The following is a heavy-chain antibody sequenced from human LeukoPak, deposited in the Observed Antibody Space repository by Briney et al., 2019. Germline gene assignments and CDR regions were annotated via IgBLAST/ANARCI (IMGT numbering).Heavy chain of an antibody. Sequence: SQTLSLTCTVSGGSISSGDYYWSWIRQPPGTGLEWIGNIYYSGSTYYNPSLKSRLAISVDTSKNQFSLKLSSVTAADTAVFYCARDGGGTTIFGKDYHGMDVWGQGTTVTVSS. J-gene: IGHJ6*02. CDR2: IYYSGST. CDR3: ARDGGGTTIFGKDYHGMDV. CDR1: GGSISSGDYY. V-gene: IGHV4-30-4*01. D-gene: IGHD3-3*01.